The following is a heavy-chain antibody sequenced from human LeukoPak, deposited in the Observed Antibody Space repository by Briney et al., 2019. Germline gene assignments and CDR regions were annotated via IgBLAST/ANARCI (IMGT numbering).Heavy chain of an antibody. CDR2: TYYSGST. Sequence: PSETLSLTCTVSGGSISSYYWSWIRQPPGKGLEWIGYTYYSGSTNYNPSLKSRVTISVDTSKNQFSLKLSSVTAADTAVYYCAREGLYYYYYYMDVWGKGTTVTVSS. CDR1: GGSISSYY. D-gene: IGHD3/OR15-3a*01. V-gene: IGHV4-59*01. J-gene: IGHJ6*03. CDR3: AREGLYYYYYYMDV.